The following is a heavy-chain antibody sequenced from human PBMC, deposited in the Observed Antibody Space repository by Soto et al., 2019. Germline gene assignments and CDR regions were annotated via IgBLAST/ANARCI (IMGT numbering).Heavy chain of an antibody. J-gene: IGHJ4*02. CDR3: ASGRDYKIY. V-gene: IGHV3-11*01. D-gene: IGHD2-21*02. Sequence: QVQLVESGGGLVRPGGSLRLSCAASGFTFSDFYMSWNRQAPGKGLEWISYISSSGTTISYADSVKGRFTISRDNAKNSLYLQMSSLRAEDAAEYYCASGRDYKIYGGQGTLVTVSS. CDR2: ISSSGTTI. CDR1: GFTFSDFY.